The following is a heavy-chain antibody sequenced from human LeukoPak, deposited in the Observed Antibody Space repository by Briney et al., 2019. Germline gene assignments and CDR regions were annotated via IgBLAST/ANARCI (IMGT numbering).Heavy chain of an antibody. Sequence: PGGSLRLSCAASGFTFSSYTMNWVRQAPGKGLEWVSSISSSSSYIFYADSVKGRFTISRDNAKNSLYLQMNSLRAEDTAVYYCARGVRLWFGELSGMDVWGQGTTVTVSS. V-gene: IGHV3-21*04. CDR2: ISSSSSYI. CDR3: ARGVRLWFGELSGMDV. D-gene: IGHD3-10*01. J-gene: IGHJ6*02. CDR1: GFTFSSYT.